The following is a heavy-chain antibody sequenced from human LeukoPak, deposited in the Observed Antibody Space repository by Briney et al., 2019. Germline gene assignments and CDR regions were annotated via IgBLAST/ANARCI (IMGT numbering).Heavy chain of an antibody. Sequence: GGSLRLSCSASGFTFSSYSRNWVRQAPGQGLEWLSYIGSTIYYADSVKGRFTISRDNAKNSLYLQMNSLRAEDTAVYYCARDRGIVGTKGYYYMAVWGKRTTVTVSS. V-gene: IGHV3-48*04. CDR1: GFTFSSYS. CDR2: IGSTI. J-gene: IGHJ6*03. CDR3: ARDRGIVGTKGYYYMAV. D-gene: IGHD1-26*01.